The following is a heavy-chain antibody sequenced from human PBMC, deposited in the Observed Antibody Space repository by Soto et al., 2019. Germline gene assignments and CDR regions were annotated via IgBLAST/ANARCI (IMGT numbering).Heavy chain of an antibody. CDR2: IYYSGST. CDR3: ARAGEMATIYAFDI. V-gene: IGHV4-59*01. CDR1: GGSISSYY. J-gene: IGHJ3*02. D-gene: IGHD5-12*01. Sequence: SETLSLTCTVSGGSISSYYWSWIRQPPGKGLEWIGYIYYSGSTNYNPSLKSRVTISVDTSKNQFSLKLSSVTAADTAVYYCARAGEMATIYAFDIWGQGTMVTVSS.